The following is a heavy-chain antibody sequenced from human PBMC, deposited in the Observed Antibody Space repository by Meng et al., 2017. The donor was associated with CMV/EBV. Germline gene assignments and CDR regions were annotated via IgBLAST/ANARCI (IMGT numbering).Heavy chain of an antibody. Sequence: SETLPLTCTVSGYSISTGYFWGWIRQSPGKGLEWIGIYDTGATYYSPSLKSRVAISVDTSERQFSLKLSAVTAADTAIYYCVRHIIVVPARGYGVDVWGQGTTVTVSS. CDR1: GYSISTGYF. CDR3: VRHIIVVPARGYGVDV. J-gene: IGHJ6*02. CDR2: IYDTGAT. V-gene: IGHV4-38-2*02. D-gene: IGHD2-2*01.